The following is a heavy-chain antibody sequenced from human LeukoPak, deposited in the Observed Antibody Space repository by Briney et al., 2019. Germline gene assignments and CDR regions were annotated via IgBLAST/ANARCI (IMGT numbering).Heavy chain of an antibody. CDR2: MSSSSSYI. J-gene: IGHJ4*02. CDR1: GFTFSIYS. D-gene: IGHD1-26*01. CDR3: ARKSNSGRYYAASLPGDY. V-gene: IGHV3-21*01. Sequence: GGSLRLSGAASGFTFSIYSMNWFRRGPGKGLHWVSSMSSSSSYIYYADSVKGRFTISRDNAKNSLYLQMNSLRAEDTAVYYRARKSNSGRYYAASLPGDYWGQGTLVTVSS.